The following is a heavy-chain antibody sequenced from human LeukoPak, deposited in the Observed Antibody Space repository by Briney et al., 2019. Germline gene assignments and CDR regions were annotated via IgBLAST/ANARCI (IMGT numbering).Heavy chain of an antibody. D-gene: IGHD3-16*01. CDR1: GFTFSSHG. Sequence: PGGSLRLSCAASGFTFSSHGMHWVRQAPGKGLEWVAVIWYDGSTKYYADPVRGRFTISRDNSKNTLFLQMNSLRAEDTAVYYCARWGPDKRFDYWGQGALVTVSS. CDR2: IWYDGSTK. J-gene: IGHJ4*02. CDR3: ARWGPDKRFDY. V-gene: IGHV3-33*01.